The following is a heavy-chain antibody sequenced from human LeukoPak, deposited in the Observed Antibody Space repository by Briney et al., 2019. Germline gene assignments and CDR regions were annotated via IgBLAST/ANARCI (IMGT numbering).Heavy chain of an antibody. Sequence: GGSVRVSCKASGYTFTSYYMHWVRQAPGQGLEWMGIINLSSGSTSYAQKLQGRVTITRDTATNTLYMELSSLRSEDTAVYYSARASSARGGRSRRATPYFDYWGQGTLVTVSS. CDR1: GYTFTSYY. CDR3: ARASSARGGRSRRATPYFDY. CDR2: INLSSGST. V-gene: IGHV1-46*04. D-gene: IGHD2-15*01. J-gene: IGHJ4*02.